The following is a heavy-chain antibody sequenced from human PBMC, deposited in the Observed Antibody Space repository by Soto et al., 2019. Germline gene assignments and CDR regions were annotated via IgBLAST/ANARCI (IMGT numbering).Heavy chain of an antibody. CDR3: ARGIAVAGTGYYYGMDV. V-gene: IGHV3-30-3*01. D-gene: IGHD6-19*01. CDR1: GFTFSSYA. CDR2: ISYDGSNK. J-gene: IGHJ6*02. Sequence: PGGSLRLSCAASGFTFSSYAMHWVRQAPGKGLEWVAVISYDGSNKYYADSVKGRFTISRGNSKNTLYLQMNSLRAEDTAVYYCARGIAVAGTGYYYGMDVWGQGTTVTVSS.